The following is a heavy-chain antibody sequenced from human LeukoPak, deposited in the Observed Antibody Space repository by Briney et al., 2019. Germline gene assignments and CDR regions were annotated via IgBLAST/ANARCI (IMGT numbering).Heavy chain of an antibody. J-gene: IGHJ4*02. V-gene: IGHV4-59*01. CDR3: ARVAEEYCGGDCYAAGIVDY. D-gene: IGHD2-21*02. CDR1: GGSISSYY. CDR2: IYYSGST. Sequence: PSETLSFTCTVSGGSISSYYWSWIRQPPGKGLEWIGYIYYSGSTNYNPSLKSRVTISVDTSKNQFSLKLSSVTAADTAVYYCARVAEEYCGGDCYAAGIVDYWGQGTLVTVSS.